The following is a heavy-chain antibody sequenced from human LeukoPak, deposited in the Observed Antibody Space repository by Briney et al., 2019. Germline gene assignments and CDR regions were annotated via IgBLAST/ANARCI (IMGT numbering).Heavy chain of an antibody. Sequence: SQTLSLTCTVSGGSISSYYWSWIRQPPGKGLEWIGYIYYSGSTNYNPSLKSRVTISVDTSKNQFSLKLSSVTAADTAVYYCARDLGYYDSSGYFGTDAFDIWGQGTMVTVSS. D-gene: IGHD3-22*01. J-gene: IGHJ3*02. CDR1: GGSISSYY. CDR2: IYYSGST. CDR3: ARDLGYYDSSGYFGTDAFDI. V-gene: IGHV4-59*01.